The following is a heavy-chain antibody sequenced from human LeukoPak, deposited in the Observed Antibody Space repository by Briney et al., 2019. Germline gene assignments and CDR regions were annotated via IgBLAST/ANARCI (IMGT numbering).Heavy chain of an antibody. CDR1: GFTFSNSG. CDR3: AKDFYVGPVLARYFDY. D-gene: IGHD2-8*02. CDR2: IWYDGSYK. J-gene: IGHJ4*02. V-gene: IGHV3-33*06. Sequence: GGSLRLSCAASGFTFSNSGMHWVRQAPGKGLEWVAVIWYDGSYKYYADSVKGRFTISRDNSKNTLYLQMNSLRAEDTAAYYCAKDFYVGPVLARYFDYWGQGTLVTVSS.